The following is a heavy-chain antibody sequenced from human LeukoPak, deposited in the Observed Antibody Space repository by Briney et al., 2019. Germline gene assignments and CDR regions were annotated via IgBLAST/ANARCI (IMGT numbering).Heavy chain of an antibody. V-gene: IGHV4-34*01. CDR2: INHSGST. CDR3: ARLRGVVVPALAY. CDR1: GGSFSGYY. D-gene: IGHD2-2*01. Sequence: SSETLSLTCAVYGGSFSGYYWSWIRQSPGKGLEWIGEINHSGSTNYNPSLKSRVTISVDTSKNQFSLKLSSVTAADTAVYYCARLRGVVVPALAYWGQGTLVTVSS. J-gene: IGHJ4*02.